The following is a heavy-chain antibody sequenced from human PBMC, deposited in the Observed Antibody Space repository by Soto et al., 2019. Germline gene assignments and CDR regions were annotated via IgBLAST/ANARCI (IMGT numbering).Heavy chain of an antibody. Sequence: SETLCLTCTVSGGSISSYYWRWIRQPPGKGLEWIGYIYYSGSTNYNPSLKSRVTISVDTSKNQFSLKLSSVTAADTAVYYCARDSPSFFFCSCYWRRDGMDFCGQGTTVPVSS. CDR3: ARDSPSFFFCSCYWRRDGMDF. CDR1: GGSISSYY. J-gene: IGHJ6*02. CDR2: IYYSGST. D-gene: IGHD3-3*01. V-gene: IGHV4-59*01.